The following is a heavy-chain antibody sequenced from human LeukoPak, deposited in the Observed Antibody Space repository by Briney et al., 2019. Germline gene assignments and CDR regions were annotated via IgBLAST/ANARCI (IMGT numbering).Heavy chain of an antibody. CDR3: ARTGNWAPDY. V-gene: IGHV1-18*01. Sequence: ASVNVSCKTSGYTFANYGITWVRQAPGQGLEWMGWVSPYNGNAKYAQKLQGRVTMTTDTSTSTSYMELRSLRSDDTAVYYCARTGNWAPDYWGQGTLVTVSS. J-gene: IGHJ4*02. CDR1: GYTFANYG. CDR2: VSPYNGNA. D-gene: IGHD1-14*01.